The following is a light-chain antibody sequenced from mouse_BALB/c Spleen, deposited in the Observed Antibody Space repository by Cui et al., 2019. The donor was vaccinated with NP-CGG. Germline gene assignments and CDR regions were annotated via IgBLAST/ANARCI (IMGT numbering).Light chain of an antibody. CDR3: ALWYSNHWV. Sequence: QAFVTQESALTTSPGETVTLTCRSSTGAVPTSNYANWVQETPEHLFTGLIGGTNNRAPGVPARFSGSLIGDKAALTITGAQTEDEAIYFCALWYSNHWVFGGGTKLTVL. CDR1: TGAVPTSNY. J-gene: IGLJ1*01. V-gene: IGLV1*01. CDR2: GTN.